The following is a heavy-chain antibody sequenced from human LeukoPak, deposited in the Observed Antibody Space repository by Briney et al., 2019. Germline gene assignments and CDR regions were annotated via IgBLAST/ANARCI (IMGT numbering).Heavy chain of an antibody. CDR2: INAGNGDT. Sequence: ASVKVSCKASGYTFTSYAMHWVRQAPGQRLEWMGWINAGNGDTKYSQKFQGRVTITRDTSASTAYMELSSLRPEDTAVYYCARAGVHCSSTSCYLLGVDYWGQGTLVTVSS. D-gene: IGHD2-2*01. J-gene: IGHJ4*02. CDR3: ARAGVHCSSTSCYLLGVDY. CDR1: GYTFTSYA. V-gene: IGHV1-3*01.